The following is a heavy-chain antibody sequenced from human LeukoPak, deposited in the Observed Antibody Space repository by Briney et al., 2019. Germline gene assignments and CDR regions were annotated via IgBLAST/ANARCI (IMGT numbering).Heavy chain of an antibody. CDR2: MNPNSGNT. D-gene: IGHD5-18*01. J-gene: IGHJ4*02. CDR1: GYTFTSYD. V-gene: IGHV1-8*01. CDR3: ARDLGEDTTMIFFDF. Sequence: ASVKVSCKASGYTFTSYDINWVRQATGQGLEWMGWMNPNSGNTGYAQKVQGRVTMTTDTSTSTAYMELRSLRSDDTAVYYCARDLGEDTTMIFFDFWGQGTLVTVSS.